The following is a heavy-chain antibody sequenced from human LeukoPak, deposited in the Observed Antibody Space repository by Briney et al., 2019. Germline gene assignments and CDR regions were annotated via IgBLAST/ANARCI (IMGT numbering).Heavy chain of an antibody. CDR3: AKDRDGAFDI. CDR1: GFTFSSYG. D-gene: IGHD3-10*01. Sequence: PGRSLRLSCAASGFTFSSYGMHWVRQAPAKGLEWVAVISYDGSNKYYADSVKGRFTISRDNSKNTLYLQMNSLRAEDTAVYYCAKDRDGAFDIWGQGTMVTVSS. J-gene: IGHJ3*02. CDR2: ISYDGSNK. V-gene: IGHV3-30*18.